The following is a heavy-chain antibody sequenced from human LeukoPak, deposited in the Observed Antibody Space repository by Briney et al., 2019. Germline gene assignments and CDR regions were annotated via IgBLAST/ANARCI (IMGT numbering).Heavy chain of an antibody. CDR3: PRGLRRNRRYYFDY. V-gene: IGHV1-8*01. CDR2: MNPNSGNT. D-gene: IGHD4-17*01. J-gene: IGHJ4*02. CDR1: GYTFTSYD. Sequence: ASVKVSFKASGYTFTSYDMNWVGQATGQGREWMGLMNPNSGNTRYAHKFQGRLTIPRHTSISTAYMELSSLRSEHTAVYYCPRGLRRNRRYYFDYWGQGTLVTVSS.